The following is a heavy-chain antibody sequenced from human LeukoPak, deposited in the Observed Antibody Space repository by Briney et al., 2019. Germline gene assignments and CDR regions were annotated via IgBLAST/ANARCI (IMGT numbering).Heavy chain of an antibody. Sequence: GASVKVSCKASGYRFSDHGISWVRQAPGQGLEWMGWISAYNGNTNYAQKLQGRVTMTTDTSTSTAYMELRSLRSDDTAVYYCARDEGQNYYDSSGYAALDYWGQGTLVTVSS. V-gene: IGHV1-18*01. D-gene: IGHD3-22*01. CDR2: ISAYNGNT. CDR1: GYRFSDHG. J-gene: IGHJ4*02. CDR3: ARDEGQNYYDSSGYAALDY.